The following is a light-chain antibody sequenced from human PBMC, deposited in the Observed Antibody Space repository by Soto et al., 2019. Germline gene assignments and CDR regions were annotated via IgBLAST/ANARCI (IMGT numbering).Light chain of an antibody. CDR1: QSVRGY. V-gene: IGKV3-11*01. J-gene: IGKJ4*01. CDR3: QQRSAWPLT. CDR2: DAH. Sequence: EIVLTQSPATLSLSPGERATLSCRASQSVRGYLAWYQQKLGQAPRLLISDAHNKAAGVPARFSGSGSGADFNLTISSLEPEDFAVYYCQQRSAWPLTFGGGTKVEIK.